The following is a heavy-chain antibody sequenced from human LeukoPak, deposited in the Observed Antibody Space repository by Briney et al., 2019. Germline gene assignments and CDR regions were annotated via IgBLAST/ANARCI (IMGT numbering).Heavy chain of an antibody. CDR2: INAGNSNT. D-gene: IGHD2-21*01. CDR1: GYTFSNYA. J-gene: IGHJ4*02. V-gene: IGHV1-3*01. Sequence: ASVKVSCKASGYTFSNYAIHWVRQAPGQRLEWMGWINAGNSNTKYSQNFQGRVTITRDSSASTAYMELSSLRSEDTAVYYCARGIWSARTVDYYLDYWGQGTLVTVSS. CDR3: ARGIWSARTVDYYLDY.